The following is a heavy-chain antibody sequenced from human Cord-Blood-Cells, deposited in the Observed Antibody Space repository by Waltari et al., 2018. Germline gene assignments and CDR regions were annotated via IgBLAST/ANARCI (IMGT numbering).Heavy chain of an antibody. Sequence: QVQLVESGGGVVQPGRSLRLSCAASGFTFSSYAMHWVRQAPGKGLEWVAVISYDGSNKYYADAVKGRFTISRDNSKNTLYLQMNSLRAEDTAVYYCARSWVFDYWGQGTLVTVSS. CDR1: GFTFSSYA. D-gene: IGHD7-27*01. V-gene: IGHV3-30-3*01. CDR2: ISYDGSNK. CDR3: ARSWVFDY. J-gene: IGHJ4*02.